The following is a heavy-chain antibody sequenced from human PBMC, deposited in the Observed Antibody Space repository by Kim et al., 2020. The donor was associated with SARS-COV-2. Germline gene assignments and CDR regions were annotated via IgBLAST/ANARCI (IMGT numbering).Heavy chain of an antibody. V-gene: IGHV5-51*01. CDR1: GYSFTSYW. CDR3: ASCGYCSGGSCYSCDY. Sequence: GESLKISCKGSGYSFTSYWIGWVRQMPGKGLEWMGIIYPGDSDTRYSPSFQGQVTISADKSIGTAYLQWSSLKASDTAMYYCASCGYCSGGSCYSCDYWGQGTLVTVSS. D-gene: IGHD2-15*01. J-gene: IGHJ4*02. CDR2: IYPGDSDT.